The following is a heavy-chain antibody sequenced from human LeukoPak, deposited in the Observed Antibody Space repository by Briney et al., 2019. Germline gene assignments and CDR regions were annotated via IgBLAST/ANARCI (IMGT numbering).Heavy chain of an antibody. D-gene: IGHD3-22*01. J-gene: IGHJ6*02. Sequence: PGGSLRLSCAASGFTFSSYSMNWVRQAPGKGLEWVSYISSSSSTIYYADSVKGRFTISRDNAKNSLYLQMNSLRAEDTAVYYCAKDIGHYYDSSGYYYHRGMDVWGQGTTVTVSS. CDR3: AKDIGHYYDSSGYYYHRGMDV. CDR1: GFTFSSYS. V-gene: IGHV3-48*01. CDR2: ISSSSSTI.